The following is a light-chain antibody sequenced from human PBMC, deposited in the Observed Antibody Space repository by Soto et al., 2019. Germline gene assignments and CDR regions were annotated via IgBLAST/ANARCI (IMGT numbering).Light chain of an antibody. CDR1: SGHSSYI. CDR3: ETWDSNTRV. J-gene: IGLJ2*01. V-gene: IGLV4-60*02. Sequence: QPVLTQSSSASASLGSSVKLTCTLSSGHSSYIIAWHQQQPGKAPRYLMKLEGSGSQNTGSGVPDRFSGSSSGADRYLTISNLQFEDEADYYCETWDSNTRVFGGGTKLTVL. CDR2: LEGSGSQ.